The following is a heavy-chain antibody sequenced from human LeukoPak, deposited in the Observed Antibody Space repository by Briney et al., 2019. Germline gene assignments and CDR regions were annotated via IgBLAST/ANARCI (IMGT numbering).Heavy chain of an antibody. CDR3: ARDSSDFWSGYYGDY. D-gene: IGHD3-3*01. V-gene: IGHV3-48*01. J-gene: IGHJ4*02. CDR2: ISSSSCTI. CDR1: GFIFSDYT. Sequence: PGGSLRLSCVASGFIFSDYTMNWVRQAPGKGLEWVSYISSSSCTIYYADSVKGRFTISRDNAKNSLYLQMNSLRAEDTAVYYCARDSSDFWSGYYGDYWGQGTLVTVSS.